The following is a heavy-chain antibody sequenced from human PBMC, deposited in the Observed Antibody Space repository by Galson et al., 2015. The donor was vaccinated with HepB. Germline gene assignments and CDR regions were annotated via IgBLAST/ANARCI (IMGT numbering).Heavy chain of an antibody. D-gene: IGHD1-14*01. Sequence: SLRLSCAASGFTFSSYWMHWVRQAPGKGLVGVSRINSDGGSTSYADSVKGRFTISRDNAKNTLYLQMNSLRAEETAVYYGARNHPEGYYYGMDVWGQGTTVTVSS. CDR1: GFTFSSYW. CDR3: ARNHPEGYYYGMDV. V-gene: IGHV3-74*01. CDR2: INSDGGST. J-gene: IGHJ6*02.